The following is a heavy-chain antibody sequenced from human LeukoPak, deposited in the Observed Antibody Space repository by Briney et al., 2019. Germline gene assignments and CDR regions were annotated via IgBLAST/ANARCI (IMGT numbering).Heavy chain of an antibody. CDR1: GFTFSHYA. J-gene: IGHJ3*01. D-gene: IGHD3-16*01. CDR3: ARKNWGAFDL. Sequence: GGSLRLSCAVSGFTFSHYAFHWVRQAPGKGLEWVSYIGSSGSTTYYPDSVKGRFTISRDNAKNSLYLQMNSLRVEDTAVYYCARKNWGAFDLWGQGTMVTVSS. V-gene: IGHV3-48*03. CDR2: IGSSGSTT.